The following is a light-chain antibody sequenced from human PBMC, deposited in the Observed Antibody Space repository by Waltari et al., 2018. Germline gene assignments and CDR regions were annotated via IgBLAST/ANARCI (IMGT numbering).Light chain of an antibody. V-gene: IGKV3-20*01. J-gene: IGKJ2*01. CDR2: GAS. CDR3: QQYGASPRT. CDR1: QSIPSNY. Sequence: EIVLTQSPGTLSLSPGERATLSCRASQSIPSNYLAWYQQKPGQAPRLLIYGASSRVIGIPDRFSGSGSGTDFTLSITRLEPAGFAMYYCQQYGASPRTFGQGTKVEIK.